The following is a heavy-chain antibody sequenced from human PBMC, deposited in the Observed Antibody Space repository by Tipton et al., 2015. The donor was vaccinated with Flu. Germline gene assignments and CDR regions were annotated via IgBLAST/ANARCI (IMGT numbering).Heavy chain of an antibody. CDR2: IFHTGST. CDR3: ARRTFSNYVSEPKNWFDF. Sequence: GLVKPSQTLTLTCTVSGDSITDYYWSWIRQPPGKGLEWIGNIFHTGSTYSNPSLRSRVTITLDTSKSQFSLSLTSVTAADTAVYFCARRTFSNYVSEPKNWFDFWGQGTLVTVSS. CDR1: GDSITDYY. V-gene: IGHV4-59*08. J-gene: IGHJ5*01. D-gene: IGHD4-11*01.